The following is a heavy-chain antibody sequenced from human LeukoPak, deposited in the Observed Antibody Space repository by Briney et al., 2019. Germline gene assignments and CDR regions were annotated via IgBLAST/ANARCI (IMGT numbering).Heavy chain of an antibody. V-gene: IGHV4-59*08. J-gene: IGHJ6*02. CDR1: GGSISSYY. Sequence: SETLSLTCTVSGGSISSYYWSWIRQPPGKGLEWIGDIYYSGSTNYNPSLKSRVTISVDTSKNQFSLKLSSVTAADTAVYYCARSQALFDWLLRDGMDVWGQGTTVTVSS. CDR3: ARSQALFDWLLRDGMDV. CDR2: IYYSGST. D-gene: IGHD3-9*01.